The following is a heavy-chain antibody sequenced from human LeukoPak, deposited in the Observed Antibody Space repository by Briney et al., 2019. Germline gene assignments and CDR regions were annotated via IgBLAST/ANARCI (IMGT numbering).Heavy chain of an antibody. CDR1: GFTFSSYS. D-gene: IGHD2-2*01. CDR3: ARGSEVVAAANNWFDP. J-gene: IGHJ5*02. Sequence: GGSLRLSCAASGFTFSSYSMNWVRQAPGMGLEWVSSISTSSTYIYYADSVKGRFTISRDNAKNSLYLQMNSLRAEDTAVYYCARGSEVVAAANNWFDPWGQGTLVTVSS. CDR2: ISTSSTYI. V-gene: IGHV3-21*01.